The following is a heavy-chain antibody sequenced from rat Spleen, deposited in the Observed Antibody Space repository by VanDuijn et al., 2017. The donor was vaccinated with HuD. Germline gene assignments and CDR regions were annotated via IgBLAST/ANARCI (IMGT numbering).Heavy chain of an antibody. CDR1: GFTFSDYG. D-gene: IGHD2-2*01. CDR3: ARAGYLRDWYFDF. Sequence: EVQLVESGGGLVQPGRSLKLSCAASGFTFSDYGVAWVRQAPTTGLEWVATISYDGRSTYYRDSVKGRFTISRDNAKNTLYLQMDNLRSEDTATYYCARAGYLRDWYFDFWGPGTMVTVSS. CDR2: ISYDGRST. V-gene: IGHV5-29*01. J-gene: IGHJ1*01.